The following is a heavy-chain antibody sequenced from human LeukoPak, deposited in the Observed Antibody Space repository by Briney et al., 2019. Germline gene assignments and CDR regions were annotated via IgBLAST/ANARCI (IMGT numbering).Heavy chain of an antibody. D-gene: IGHD6-6*01. Sequence: PSETLSLTCTASGGSISSSSYYWGWIRQPPGKGLEWIGSIYYSGSTYYNPSLKSRVTISVDTSKNQFSLKLSSVTAADTAVYYCARQFIAARLGDFDYWGQGTLVTVSS. CDR1: GGSISSSSYY. J-gene: IGHJ4*02. V-gene: IGHV4-39*01. CDR3: ARQFIAARLGDFDY. CDR2: IYYSGST.